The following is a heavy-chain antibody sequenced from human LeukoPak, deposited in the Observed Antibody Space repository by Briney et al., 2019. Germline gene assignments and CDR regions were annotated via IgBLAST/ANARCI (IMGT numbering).Heavy chain of an antibody. CDR1: GGSFSGYY. D-gene: IGHD4-23*01. CDR3: ARQGDDYGGTWGFDY. V-gene: IGHV4-34*01. CDR2: INHSGST. J-gene: IGHJ4*02. Sequence: SETLSLTCAVYGGSFSGYYWSWIRQPPGKGLEWIGEINHSGSTNYNPSLKSRVTISVDTSKNQFSLKLSSVTAADTAVYYCARQGDDYGGTWGFDYWGQGTLVTVSS.